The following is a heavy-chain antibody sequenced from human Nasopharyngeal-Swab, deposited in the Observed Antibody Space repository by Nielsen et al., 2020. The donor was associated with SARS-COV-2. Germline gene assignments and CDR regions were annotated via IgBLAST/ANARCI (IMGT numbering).Heavy chain of an antibody. CDR1: GFTFTSSA. CDR2: IVVGSGNT. V-gene: IGHV1-58*01. CDR3: AVASSGWYFPQGAFDI. D-gene: IGHD6-19*01. J-gene: IGHJ3*02. Sequence: VKVSCKASGFTFTSSAVQWVRQARGQRLEWIGWIVVGSGNTNYAQKFQERVTITRDMSTSTAYMELSSLRSEDTAVYYCAVASSGWYFPQGAFDIWGQGTMVTVSS.